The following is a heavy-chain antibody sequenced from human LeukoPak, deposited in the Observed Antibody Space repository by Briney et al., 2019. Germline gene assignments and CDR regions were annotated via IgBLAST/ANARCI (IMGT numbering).Heavy chain of an antibody. CDR2: INHSGSA. CDR1: DGSFSGYY. CDR3: ARRSPYSTGWSSYFDY. D-gene: IGHD6-19*01. Sequence: SETLSLTCAVYDGSFSGYYCSWIRQPPGKGLEWIGEINHSGSANYNPSLKSRVTILLDTSKNQFSLNLSSVTAADTAVYYCARRSPYSTGWSSYFDYWGQGALVTVSS. J-gene: IGHJ4*02. V-gene: IGHV4-34*01.